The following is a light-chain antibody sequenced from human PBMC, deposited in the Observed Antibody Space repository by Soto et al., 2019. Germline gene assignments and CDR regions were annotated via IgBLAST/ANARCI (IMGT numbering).Light chain of an antibody. CDR3: SSYAGSNKV. J-gene: IGLJ2*01. Sequence: QSALTQPPSASGSPGQSVTISCTGTSSEVGGYNYVSWYQQHPGKAPKLMIYEVSKRPSGVPDRFSGSKSGNTASLTVSGLQAEDEADYYCSSYAGSNKVFGGGTKVTVL. CDR2: EVS. V-gene: IGLV2-8*01. CDR1: SSEVGGYNY.